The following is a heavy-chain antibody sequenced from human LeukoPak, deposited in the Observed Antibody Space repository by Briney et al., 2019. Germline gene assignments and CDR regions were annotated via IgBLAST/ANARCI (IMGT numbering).Heavy chain of an antibody. CDR3: ARATAGSTSCYFQH. V-gene: IGHV4-61*02. J-gene: IGHJ1*01. D-gene: IGHD2-2*01. Sequence: KPSQTLSLTCTVSGDSISSGSYYWSWIRQPAGKGLEWIGRMHTSGSTNYNPSLKSRATISVDTPKNQFSLKLSSVTAADTAVYYCARATAGSTSCYFQHWGQGTLVTVSS. CDR2: MHTSGST. CDR1: GDSISSGSYY.